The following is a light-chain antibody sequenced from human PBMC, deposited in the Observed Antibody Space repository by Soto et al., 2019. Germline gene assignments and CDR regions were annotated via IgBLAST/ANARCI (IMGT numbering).Light chain of an antibody. CDR2: DVT. CDR1: SSDVGGYNY. Sequence: QSVLTQPASVSGSPGQSITISCTGSSSDVGGYNYVSWYQQHPGKAPKLMIYDVTNRPSGVSNRFSGSKSGNTASLTISGLQAEDEADYYCSSYTSSDTLTFGGGTKLTV. V-gene: IGLV2-14*03. CDR3: SSYTSSDTLT. J-gene: IGLJ2*01.